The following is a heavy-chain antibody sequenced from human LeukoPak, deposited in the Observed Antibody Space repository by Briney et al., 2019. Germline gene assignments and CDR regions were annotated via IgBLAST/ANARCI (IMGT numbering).Heavy chain of an antibody. Sequence: PGGSLRLSCAASGFTFTSYAMHWVRQAPGKGLEWVAVISNDGNNQYHADSVKGRFTISRDSSKNTLYLQMNSLRAEDTAVYYCARSYRSAWYYFDYWGQGTLVTVSS. CDR2: ISNDGNNQ. V-gene: IGHV3-30-3*01. D-gene: IGHD6-19*01. CDR1: GFTFTSYA. CDR3: ARSYRSAWYYFDY. J-gene: IGHJ4*02.